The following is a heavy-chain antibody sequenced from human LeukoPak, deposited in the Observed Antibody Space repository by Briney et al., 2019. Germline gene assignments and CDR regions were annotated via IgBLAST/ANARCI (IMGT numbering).Heavy chain of an antibody. D-gene: IGHD1-26*01. V-gene: IGHV4-4*07. CDR2: IYTSGST. CDR3: ASHSVGATYNWFDP. CDR1: GGFISSYY. Sequence: SETLSLTCTVSGGFISSYYWSWIRQPAGKGLEWTGRIYTSGSTNYNPSLKSRVTMSVDTSKNQFSLKLSSVTAADTAVYYCASHSVGATYNWFDPWGQGTLVTVSS. J-gene: IGHJ5*02.